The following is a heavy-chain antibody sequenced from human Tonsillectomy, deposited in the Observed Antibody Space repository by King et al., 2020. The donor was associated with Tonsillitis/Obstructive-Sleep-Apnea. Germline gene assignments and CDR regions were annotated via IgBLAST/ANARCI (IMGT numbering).Heavy chain of an antibody. CDR3: ARGGTFHFDY. Sequence: QLQESGPGLVKPSQALSLTCIVSDGSVSSGGYYWSWIRQHPGKGLEWIGYIYYSGSTYYNPSLKSLVTISLNTSKNQFSLELSSVTAADTAVYYCARGGTFHFDYWGQGTLVTVSS. V-gene: IGHV4-31*01. CDR2: IYYSGST. J-gene: IGHJ4*02. CDR1: DGSVSSGGYY. D-gene: IGHD1-1*01.